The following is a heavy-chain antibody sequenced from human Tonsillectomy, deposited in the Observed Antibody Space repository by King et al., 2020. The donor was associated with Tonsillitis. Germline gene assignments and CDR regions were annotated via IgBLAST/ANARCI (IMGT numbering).Heavy chain of an antibody. D-gene: IGHD6-13*01. V-gene: IGHV3-7*01. Sequence: VQLVESGGGLVQPGWSLRLSCAASGFTFSTFWMSWVRQAPGKGLEWVANIKQDGSEKYYVDSVKGRFTISRDNAQNSLYLQMNSLRAEDTAVYCCASRGRSTSSWYGAFDNW. CDR1: GFTFSTFW. J-gene: IGHJ3*02. CDR3: ASRGRSTSSWYGAFDN. CDR2: IKQDGSEK.